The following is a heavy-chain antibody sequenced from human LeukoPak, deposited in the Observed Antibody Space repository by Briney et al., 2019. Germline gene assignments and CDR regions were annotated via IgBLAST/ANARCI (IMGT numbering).Heavy chain of an antibody. Sequence: GGSLRLSCAASGFTFSDYYMSWIRQAPGKGLEWVSYISSSGSTMYYADSVKGRFTISRDNAKNSLYLQMNSLRAEDTAVYYCARDYYGSGSYGYYFDNWGQGTLVTVSS. D-gene: IGHD3-10*01. CDR3: ARDYYGSGSYGYYFDN. V-gene: IGHV3-11*04. J-gene: IGHJ4*02. CDR1: GFTFSDYY. CDR2: ISSSGSTM.